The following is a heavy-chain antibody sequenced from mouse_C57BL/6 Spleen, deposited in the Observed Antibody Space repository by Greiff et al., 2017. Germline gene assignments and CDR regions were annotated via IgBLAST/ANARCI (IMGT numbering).Heavy chain of an antibody. CDR2: ISSGGSYT. D-gene: IGHD4-1*01. V-gene: IGHV5-6*01. Sequence: EVQLQESGGDLVKPGGSLKLSCAASGFTFSSYGMSWVRQTPDKRLEWVATISSGGSYTYYPDSVKGRFTISRDNAKNTLYLQMSSLKSEDTAMYYCARLGTDWYFDVWGTGTTVTVSS. CDR3: ARLGTDWYFDV. CDR1: GFTFSSYG. J-gene: IGHJ1*03.